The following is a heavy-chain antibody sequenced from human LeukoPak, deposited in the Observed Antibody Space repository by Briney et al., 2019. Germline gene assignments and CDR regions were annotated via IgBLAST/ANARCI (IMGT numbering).Heavy chain of an antibody. CDR1: GGSISSSSYY. Sequence: SETLSLTCTVSGGSISSSSYYWGWIRQPPGKGLEWIGSIYYSGSTYYNPSLKSRVTISVDTSKNQFSLKLSSVTAADTAVYYCARPRVVAARNWYFDLWGRGTLVTVSS. CDR2: IYYSGST. D-gene: IGHD2-15*01. V-gene: IGHV4-39*07. J-gene: IGHJ2*01. CDR3: ARPRVVAARNWYFDL.